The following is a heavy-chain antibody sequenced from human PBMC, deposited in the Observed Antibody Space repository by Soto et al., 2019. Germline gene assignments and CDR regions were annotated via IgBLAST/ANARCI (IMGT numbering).Heavy chain of an antibody. D-gene: IGHD5-12*01. J-gene: IGHJ4*02. Sequence: SETLFLTCAVSGGSISSGNWWSWVRQSPRKGLEWIGEISHSGNTNHNPSLKSRVTISIDTSKNQFSLKMTSVTAADTALYYCATGVATTEWDSWGQGTLVTVSS. CDR2: ISHSGNT. V-gene: IGHV4-4*02. CDR1: GGSISSGNW. CDR3: ATGVATTEWDS.